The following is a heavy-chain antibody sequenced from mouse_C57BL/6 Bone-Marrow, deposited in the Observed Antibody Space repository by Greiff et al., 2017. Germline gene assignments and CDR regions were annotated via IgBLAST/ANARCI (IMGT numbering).Heavy chain of an antibody. Sequence: EVQLQQSGAELVRPGASVKLSCTASGFNIKDDYMHWVKQRPEQGLEWIGWIDPENGDTEYASKFQGKATITADTSSNTAYLQLSSLTSEDTAVYYWTKFHDYGYDDWYFDVWGTGTTVTVSS. CDR2: IDPENGDT. D-gene: IGHD2-2*01. CDR1: GFNIKDDY. CDR3: TKFHDYGYDDWYFDV. J-gene: IGHJ1*03. V-gene: IGHV14-4*01.